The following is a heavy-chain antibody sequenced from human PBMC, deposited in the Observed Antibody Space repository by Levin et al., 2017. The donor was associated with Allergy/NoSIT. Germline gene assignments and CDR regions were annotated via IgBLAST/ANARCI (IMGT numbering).Heavy chain of an antibody. Sequence: PGGSLRLSCAASGFTFDDYAMHWVRQAPGKGLEWVSGISWNSGSIGYADSVKGRFTISRDNAKNSLYLQMNSLRAEDTALYYCAKAVGFREFYYYYYYMDVWGKGTTVTVSS. J-gene: IGHJ6*03. CDR2: ISWNSGSI. D-gene: IGHD3-10*01. V-gene: IGHV3-9*01. CDR1: GFTFDDYA. CDR3: AKAVGFREFYYYYYYMDV.